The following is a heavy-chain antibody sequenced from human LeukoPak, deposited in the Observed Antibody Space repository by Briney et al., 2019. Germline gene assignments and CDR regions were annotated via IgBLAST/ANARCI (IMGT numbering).Heavy chain of an antibody. D-gene: IGHD2-2*01. CDR3: AKGLIYCSSTSCHDY. Sequence: GGSLRLSCAASGFTFSSCGMHWVRQAPGKGLEWVAFIRYDGSNKYYADSVKGRFTISRDNSKNTLYLQMNSLRAEDTAVYYCAKGLIYCSSTSCHDYWGQGALVTVSS. J-gene: IGHJ4*02. CDR1: GFTFSSCG. CDR2: IRYDGSNK. V-gene: IGHV3-30*02.